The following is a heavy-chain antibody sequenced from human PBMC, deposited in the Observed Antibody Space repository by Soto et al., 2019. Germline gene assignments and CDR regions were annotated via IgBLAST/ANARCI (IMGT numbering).Heavy chain of an antibody. CDR1: GGSFSGYY. CDR3: ARGDFWSGYFHYYYYYMDV. Sequence: QVQLQQWGAGLLKPSETLSLTCAVYGGSFSGYYWSWIRQPPGKGLAWIGEINHSGSTNYNPSLKSLVTISVDTSKHHFSLKLSSVTAADTAVYYCARGDFWSGYFHYYYYYMDVWGKGTTVTVSS. D-gene: IGHD3-3*01. CDR2: INHSGST. V-gene: IGHV4-34*01. J-gene: IGHJ6*03.